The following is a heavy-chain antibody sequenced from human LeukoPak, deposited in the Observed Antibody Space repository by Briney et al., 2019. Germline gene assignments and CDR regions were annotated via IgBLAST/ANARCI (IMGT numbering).Heavy chain of an antibody. V-gene: IGHV3-74*01. CDR1: GFTFGNHW. Sequence: PGGSLRLSCAASGFTFGNHWMHWVRQAPGKGLVWVSRISSDGSSTSYAGSVKGRFTISRDNAKNTVYLQMDSLRAEDAAVYYCARRVTSGSGSPYGLDVWGQGTTVTVSS. CDR3: ARRVTSGSGSPYGLDV. D-gene: IGHD3-10*01. CDR2: ISSDGSST. J-gene: IGHJ6*02.